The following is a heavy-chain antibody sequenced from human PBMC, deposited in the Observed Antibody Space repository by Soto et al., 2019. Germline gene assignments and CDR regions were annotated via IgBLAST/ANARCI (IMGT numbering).Heavy chain of an antibody. J-gene: IGHJ6*02. Sequence: ESGGGVVQPGRSLRLSCAASGFTFSSYAMHWVRQAPGKGLEWVALISYDGSNKYYADSVKGRFTISRDNSKNTLFLQMNSLRGEDTAVYYCASPALYGSRNYYNNYYYGMDVWGQGTTVTVSS. CDR1: GFTFSSYA. V-gene: IGHV3-30-3*01. CDR3: ASPALYGSRNYYNNYYYGMDV. CDR2: ISYDGSNK. D-gene: IGHD3-10*01.